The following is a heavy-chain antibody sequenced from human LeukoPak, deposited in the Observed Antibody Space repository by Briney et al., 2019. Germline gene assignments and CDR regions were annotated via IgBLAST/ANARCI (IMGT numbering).Heavy chain of an antibody. Sequence: PGGSLRLSCAASGFTFSSYSMNWVRQAPGKGLEWVSYISSSGSTIYAADCVKGRFTISRDNARNSLYLQMNSLRAEDTAVYYCARDGSSGSPYWGQGTLVTVSS. V-gene: IGHV3-48*01. CDR2: ISSSGSTI. J-gene: IGHJ4*02. D-gene: IGHD6-19*01. CDR3: ARDGSSGSPY. CDR1: GFTFSSYS.